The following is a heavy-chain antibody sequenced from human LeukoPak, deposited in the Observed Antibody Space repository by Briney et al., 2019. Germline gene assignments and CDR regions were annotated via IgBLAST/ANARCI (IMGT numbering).Heavy chain of an antibody. Sequence: GGSLRLSCAAPGITFSNYNMNWVRQAPGKGLEWISAITSSSSYTSYADSVKGRFTISRDSAQNSLYLQMNSLRVEDTAIYYCARDPYNGAYSEGYYYYYMDVWGKGTTVTVSS. CDR2: ITSSSSYT. J-gene: IGHJ6*03. CDR1: GITFSNYN. D-gene: IGHD1-1*01. V-gene: IGHV3-21*01. CDR3: ARDPYNGAYSEGYYYYYMDV.